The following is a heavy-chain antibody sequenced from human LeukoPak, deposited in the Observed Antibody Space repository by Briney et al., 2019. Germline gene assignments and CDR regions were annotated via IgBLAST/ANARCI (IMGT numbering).Heavy chain of an antibody. CDR2: ISGSGGSA. CDR1: GFTFSSYW. V-gene: IGHV3-23*01. CDR3: AKDHVTIFGVVTPLGY. J-gene: IGHJ4*02. Sequence: GGSLRLSCAAPGFTFSSYWMHWVRQAPGKGLEWVSAISGSGGSAYYADSVKGRFIISRDNSKNTLYPQMNSLRAEDTAVYYCAKDHVTIFGVVTPLGYWGQGTLVTVSS. D-gene: IGHD3-3*01.